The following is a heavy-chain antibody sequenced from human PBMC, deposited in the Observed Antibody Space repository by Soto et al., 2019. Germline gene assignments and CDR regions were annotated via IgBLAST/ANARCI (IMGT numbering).Heavy chain of an antibody. D-gene: IGHD2-8*02. CDR2: INHSGST. V-gene: IGHV4-34*01. CDR1: GGSFSGYY. Sequence: QVQLQQWGAGLLKPSETLSLTCAVYGGSFSGYYWTWIRQPPGTGLEWIGEINHSGSTNYNPSLKSQVTISVDTSKNQFSLKLTSETAAYTAVYYCARDKITGLFDYWGQGTLVTVSS. J-gene: IGHJ4*02. CDR3: ARDKITGLFDY.